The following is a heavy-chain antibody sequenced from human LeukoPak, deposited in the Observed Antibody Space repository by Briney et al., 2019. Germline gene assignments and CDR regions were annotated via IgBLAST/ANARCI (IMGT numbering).Heavy chain of an antibody. D-gene: IGHD2-2*02. V-gene: IGHV4-61*02. J-gene: IGHJ6*03. CDR3: ARASRHYQLLYDNYYYYMDV. CDR1: GGSISSGSYY. CDR2: IYTSGST. Sequence: PSQTLSLTCTVSGGSISSGSYYWSWIRQPAGKGLEWIGRIYTSGSTNYNPSLKSRVTISVDTSKNQFSLKLSSVTAADTAVYYCARASRHYQLLYDNYYYYMDVWGKGTTVTVSS.